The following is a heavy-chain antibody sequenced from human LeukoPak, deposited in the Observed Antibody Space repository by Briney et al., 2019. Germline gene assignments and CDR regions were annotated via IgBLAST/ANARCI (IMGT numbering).Heavy chain of an antibody. D-gene: IGHD3-3*01. V-gene: IGHV1-8*03. Sequence: SVKVSCKASGYTFTSYDINWVRQATGQGLEWMGWMNPNGGNTGYAQKFQGRVTITRNTSISTAYMELSSLRSEDTAVYYCAREAYDFWSGYLHYMDVWGKGTTVTVSS. CDR1: GYTFTSYD. J-gene: IGHJ6*03. CDR2: MNPNGGNT. CDR3: AREAYDFWSGYLHYMDV.